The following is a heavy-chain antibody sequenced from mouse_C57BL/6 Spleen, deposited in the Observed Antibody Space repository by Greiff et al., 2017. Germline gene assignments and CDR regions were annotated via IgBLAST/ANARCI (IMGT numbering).Heavy chain of an antibody. CDR3: ARLVSSSLYYAMDY. CDR2: ISSGSSTI. Sequence: VMLVESGGGLVKPGGSLKLSCAASGFTFSDYGMHWVRQAPEKGLEWVAYISSGSSTIYYADTVTGRFTISRDNAKNTLFLQMTSLRSEDTAMYYCARLVSSSLYYAMDYWGQGTSVTVSS. V-gene: IGHV5-17*01. J-gene: IGHJ4*01. D-gene: IGHD1-1*01. CDR1: GFTFSDYG.